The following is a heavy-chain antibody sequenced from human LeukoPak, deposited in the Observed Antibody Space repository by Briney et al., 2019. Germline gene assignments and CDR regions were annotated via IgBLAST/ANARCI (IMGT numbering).Heavy chain of an antibody. CDR1: GGSISSGGYY. J-gene: IGHJ4*02. CDR3: ARHMRGYSSGWYMVLDY. CDR2: IYYSGST. D-gene: IGHD6-19*01. V-gene: IGHV4-31*03. Sequence: SETLSLTCTVSGGSISSGGYYWSWIRQHPGKGLEWIGYIYYSGSTYYNPSLKSRVTISVDTSKNQFSLKLSSVTAADTAVYYCARHMRGYSSGWYMVLDYWGQGTLVTVSS.